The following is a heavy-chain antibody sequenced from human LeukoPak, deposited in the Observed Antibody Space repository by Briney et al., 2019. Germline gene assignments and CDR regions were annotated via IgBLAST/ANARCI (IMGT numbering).Heavy chain of an antibody. CDR1: GFTFSSYT. CDR2: VSDSFNK. V-gene: IGHV3-48*02. J-gene: IGHJ4*02. D-gene: IGHD5-18*01. CDR3: ARDGLHTALFDY. Sequence: PGGSLRLSCAASGFTFSSYTMNWVRQAPGKGLEWVSTVSDSFNKHYSDSVKGRFTISRDNAGNSLYLQMNSLRDEDTAVYYCARDGLHTALFDYCGQGTLVTVSS.